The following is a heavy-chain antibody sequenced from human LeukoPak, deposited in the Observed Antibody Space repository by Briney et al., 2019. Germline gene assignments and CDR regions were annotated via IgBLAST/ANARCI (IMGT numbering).Heavy chain of an antibody. D-gene: IGHD2/OR15-2a*01. Sequence: LRESLKISCKTSGYIFSNYWIAWVRQTPGKGLEWMGIIYPHDSNVKYSPSFQGHVTISVDKSVSTAYLQWNTLKASDTATYFCTRREYNDYWTAFPSWGQGTEVAVSS. V-gene: IGHV5-51*01. CDR2: IYPHDSNV. J-gene: IGHJ5*02. CDR1: GYIFSNYW. CDR3: TRREYNDYWTAFPS.